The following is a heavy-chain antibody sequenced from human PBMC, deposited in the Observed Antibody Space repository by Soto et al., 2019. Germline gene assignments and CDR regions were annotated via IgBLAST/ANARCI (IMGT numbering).Heavy chain of an antibody. CDR3: ERGGASFTGPAGY. J-gene: IGHJ4*02. Sequence: QVQLQESGPGLVKPSQTLSLTCTVSGGSITSGGYYWHWIRQHPVQGLEWIGYIFHSGSTHYNPSLKSRLTMSADTSKNQLSLRLTSVTAADTAVYYCERGGASFTGPAGYWGQGTLVTVSS. CDR2: IFHSGST. CDR1: GGSITSGGYY. V-gene: IGHV4-31*03. D-gene: IGHD3-16*01.